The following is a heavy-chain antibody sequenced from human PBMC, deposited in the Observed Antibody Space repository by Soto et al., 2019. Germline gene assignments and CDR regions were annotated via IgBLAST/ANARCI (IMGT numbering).Heavy chain of an antibody. CDR2: VSATAGTT. D-gene: IGHD3-16*01. J-gene: IGHJ4*02. CDR3: AKDRLAGGFDY. V-gene: IGHV3-23*01. Sequence: QAPGKGLEWVSLVSATAGTTYYTDSVKGRFTISRDNSRNTVYLQMNSLRADDTAVYYCAKDRLAGGFDYWGQGTLVTV.